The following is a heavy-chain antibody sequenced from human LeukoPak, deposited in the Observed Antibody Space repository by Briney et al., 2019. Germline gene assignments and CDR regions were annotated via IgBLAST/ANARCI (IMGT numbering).Heavy chain of an antibody. V-gene: IGHV4-30-4*08. CDR3: AREFKPMIVVVRGFGP. D-gene: IGHD3-22*01. Sequence: SQTLSLTCTVSGGSISSGDYYWSWIRQPPGKGLEWIGYIYYSGSTYYNPSLKSRVTISVDTSKNQFSLKLSSVTAADTAVYYCAREFKPMIVVVRGFGPWGQGTLVTVSP. CDR1: GGSISSGDYY. CDR2: IYYSGST. J-gene: IGHJ5*02.